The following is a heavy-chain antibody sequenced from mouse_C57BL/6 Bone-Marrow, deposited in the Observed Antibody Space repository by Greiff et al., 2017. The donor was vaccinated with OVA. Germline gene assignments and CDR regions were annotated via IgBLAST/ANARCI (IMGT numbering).Heavy chain of an antibody. CDR2: ISSGGSYT. D-gene: IGHD1-1*01. J-gene: IGHJ2*01. CDR1: GFTFSSYG. CDR3: ARHGDYGSFFDY. Sequence: EVQLQESGGDLVKPGGSLKLSCAASGFTFSSYGMSWVRQTPDKRLEWVATISSGGSYTSYPDRVKGRFTISRDNAKNTLYLQMSSLKSEDTAMYYCARHGDYGSFFDYWGQGTTLTVSS. V-gene: IGHV5-6*01.